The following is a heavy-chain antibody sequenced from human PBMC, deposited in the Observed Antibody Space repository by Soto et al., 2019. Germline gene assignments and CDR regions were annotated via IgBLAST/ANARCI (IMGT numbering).Heavy chain of an antibody. D-gene: IGHD2-8*01. CDR3: ARDGSDIVLMVYAMYYYYMDV. V-gene: IGHV3-7*01. Sequence: GGSLRLSCAASGFTFSSYWMSWVRQAPGKGLEWVANIKQDGSEKYYVDSVKGRFTISRDNAKNSLYLQMNSLRAEDTAVYYCARDGSDIVLMVYAMYYYYMDVWGKGTTVTVSS. J-gene: IGHJ6*03. CDR1: GFTFSSYW. CDR2: IKQDGSEK.